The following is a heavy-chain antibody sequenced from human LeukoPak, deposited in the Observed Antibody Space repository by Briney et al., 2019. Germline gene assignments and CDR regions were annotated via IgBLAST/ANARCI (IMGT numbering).Heavy chain of an antibody. D-gene: IGHD5-18*01. Sequence: GGSLRLSCTASGFTFSSYSMNWVRQAPGKGLEWVSSITSSSDYVYYADSVKGRFTISRDNAENSLHLQMNSLRADDTAVYYCAREFKSGYGMWAWGQGTLVTVSS. J-gene: IGHJ5*02. CDR1: GFTFSSYS. V-gene: IGHV3-21*01. CDR2: ITSSSDYV. CDR3: AREFKSGYGMWA.